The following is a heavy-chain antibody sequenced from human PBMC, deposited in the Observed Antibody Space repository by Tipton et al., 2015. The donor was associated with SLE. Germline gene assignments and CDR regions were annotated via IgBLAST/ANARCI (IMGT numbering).Heavy chain of an antibody. Sequence: TLSLTCTVSGASISSHYWNWIRQSPGKGLEWIGYIHYSRDTNYNPSLKSRVTISVDTSKNQLSLKLTSVTAADTAVYYCAREVNRRDDSDAFDIWGQGTVVTVSS. D-gene: IGHD3-3*01. J-gene: IGHJ3*02. V-gene: IGHV4-59*11. CDR2: IHYSRDT. CDR1: GASISSHY. CDR3: AREVNRRDDSDAFDI.